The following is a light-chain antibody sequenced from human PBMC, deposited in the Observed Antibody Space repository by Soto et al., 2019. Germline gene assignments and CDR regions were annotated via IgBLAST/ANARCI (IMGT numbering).Light chain of an antibody. V-gene: IGKV4-1*01. J-gene: IGKJ2*01. CDR2: WAS. Sequence: DIVMTQSPDSLAVSLGERATINCNSSQSVFYSSNNKNSLVWYQQRPGQPPKPLIYWASTRESGVPDRFSGSGSGTDFTLTISSLQAEDVAVYYCHQYYSTPSTFGQGTKLEIK. CDR3: HQYYSTPST. CDR1: QSVFYSSNNKNS.